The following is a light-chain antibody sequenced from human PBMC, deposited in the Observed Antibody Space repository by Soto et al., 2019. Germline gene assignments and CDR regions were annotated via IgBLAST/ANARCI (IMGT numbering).Light chain of an antibody. V-gene: IGLV2-8*01. CDR1: SSDIGVYDF. Sequence: QSALTQPASVSGSPGQSITISCSGTSSDIGVYDFVSWYQHLPGKAPRLIIYEVFQRPSGVPDRFSGSKSGNTASLTVSGLQAADEADYFCKSYAGSNTYVFGSGTKVTVL. CDR2: EVF. CDR3: KSYAGSNTYV. J-gene: IGLJ1*01.